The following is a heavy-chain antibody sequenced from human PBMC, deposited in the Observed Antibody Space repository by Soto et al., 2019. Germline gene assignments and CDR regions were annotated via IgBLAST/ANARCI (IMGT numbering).Heavy chain of an antibody. J-gene: IGHJ6*02. V-gene: IGHV3-30-3*01. CDR2: ISYDGSNK. CDR3: ARDPQDRNYYGMDV. Sequence: GGSLRLSCAASGFTFSSYAMHWVRQAPGKGLEWVAVISYDGSNKYYADSVKGRFTISRDNSKYTLYLQMNSLRAEDTAVYYCARDPQDRNYYGMDVWGQGTTVTVSS. CDR1: GFTFSSYA.